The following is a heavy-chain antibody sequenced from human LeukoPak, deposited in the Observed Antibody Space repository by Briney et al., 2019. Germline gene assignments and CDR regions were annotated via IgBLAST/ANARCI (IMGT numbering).Heavy chain of an antibody. V-gene: IGHV3-23*01. D-gene: IGHD6-6*01. Sequence: GGSLRLSCAAPGFTFSNYAMRWVRQPPGRGLEWVSSISGSGGGGNTYYADSVKGRFTISRDNAKNTLYLQMDSLRAEDTALYHCAKFLAPSHRWGQGTLVTVSS. J-gene: IGHJ1*01. CDR2: ISGSGGGGNT. CDR1: GFTFSNYA. CDR3: AKFLAPSHR.